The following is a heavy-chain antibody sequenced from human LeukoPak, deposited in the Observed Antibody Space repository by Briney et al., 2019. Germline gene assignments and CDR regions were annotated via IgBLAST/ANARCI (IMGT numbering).Heavy chain of an antibody. CDR1: GGSFSGYY. V-gene: IGHV4-34*01. CDR3: ARAPSSGWYELLSFPFDY. D-gene: IGHD6-19*01. CDR2: INHSGST. J-gene: IGHJ4*02. Sequence: SETLSLTCAVYGGSFSGYYWSWIRQPPGKGLGWIGEINHSGSTNYNPSLKSRVTISVDTSKNQFSLKLSSVTAADTAVYYCARAPSSGWYELLSFPFDYWGQGTLVTVSS.